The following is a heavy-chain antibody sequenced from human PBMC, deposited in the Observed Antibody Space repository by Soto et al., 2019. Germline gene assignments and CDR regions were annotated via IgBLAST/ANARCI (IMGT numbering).Heavy chain of an antibody. CDR3: AKSLRFLEWLDY. CDR1: GFTFSSYA. D-gene: IGHD3-3*01. V-gene: IGHV3-23*01. J-gene: IGHJ4*02. CDR2: ISGSGGST. Sequence: GSLRLSCAASGFTFSSYAMSWVRQAPGKGLEWVSAISGSGGSTYYADSVKGRFTISRDNSKNTLYLQMNSLRAEDTAVYYCAKSLRFLEWLDYWGQGTLVTVSS.